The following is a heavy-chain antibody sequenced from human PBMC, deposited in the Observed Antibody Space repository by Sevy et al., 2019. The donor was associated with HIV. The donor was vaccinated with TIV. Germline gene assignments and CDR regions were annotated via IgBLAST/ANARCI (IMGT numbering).Heavy chain of an antibody. J-gene: IGHJ4*02. CDR3: AKADQGEGDY. D-gene: IGHD3-16*01. CDR1: GFTFSTYG. V-gene: IGHV3-23*01. CDR2: ISGNGDTT. Sequence: GGSLRLSCAASGFTFSTYGMHWVRQAPGKGLEWVSGISGNGDTTYYADSVKGRFTISRDNSKNTVYLQMNSLRDEDTAVYYCAKADQGEGDYWGQGTLVTVSS.